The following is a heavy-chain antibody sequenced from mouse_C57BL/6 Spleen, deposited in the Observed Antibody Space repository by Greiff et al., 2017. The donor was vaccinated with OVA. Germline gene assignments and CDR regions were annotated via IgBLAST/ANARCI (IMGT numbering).Heavy chain of an antibody. CDR1: GYTFTSYW. CDR2: IDPSDSET. CDR3: ARQDIYYYCSSFFYYAMDY. V-gene: IGHV1-52*01. Sequence: VQLQQPGAELVRPGSSVKLSCKASGYTFTSYWMHWVKQRPIQGLEWIGNIDPSDSETHYNQKFKDKATLTVDKSSSTAYMQLSSLTSEDSAVYYCARQDIYYYCSSFFYYAMDYWGQGTSVTVSA. J-gene: IGHJ4*01. D-gene: IGHD1-1*01.